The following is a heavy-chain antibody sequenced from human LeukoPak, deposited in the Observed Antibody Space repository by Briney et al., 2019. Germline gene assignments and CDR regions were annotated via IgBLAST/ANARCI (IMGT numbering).Heavy chain of an antibody. V-gene: IGHV4-30-4*01. CDR2: IYYSGST. CDR1: GGPISSGDYY. D-gene: IGHD3-22*01. J-gene: IGHJ4*02. CDR3: ARGADSSGYYLLDY. Sequence: SETLSLTCTVSGGPISSGDYYWSWIRQPPGKGLEWIGYIYYSGSTYYNPSLKSRVTISVDTSKNQFSLKLSSVTAADTAVYYCARGADSSGYYLLDYWGQGTLVTVSS.